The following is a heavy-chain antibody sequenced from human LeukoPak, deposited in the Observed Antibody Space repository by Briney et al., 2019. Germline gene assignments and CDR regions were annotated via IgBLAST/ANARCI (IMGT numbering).Heavy chain of an antibody. CDR1: GGTFSSYA. Sequence: SVKVSCKASGGTFSSYAISWVRQAPGQGLEWMGGIIPIFGTANYAQKFQGRVTTTADESTSTAYMELSSLRSEDTAVYYCAREEPYYGSGSYYINYYYGMDVWGQGTTVTVSS. D-gene: IGHD3-10*01. V-gene: IGHV1-69*13. CDR3: AREEPYYGSGSYYINYYYGMDV. CDR2: IIPIFGTA. J-gene: IGHJ6*02.